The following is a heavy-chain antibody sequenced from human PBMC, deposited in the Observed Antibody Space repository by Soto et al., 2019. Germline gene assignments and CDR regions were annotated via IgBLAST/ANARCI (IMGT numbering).Heavy chain of an antibody. CDR1: GASIRSYH. D-gene: IGHD3-16*01. V-gene: IGHV4-4*07. CDR3: AKDVSSRRWFDP. CDR2: IQHTGNT. Sequence: SETLSLTCAVSGASIRSYHWSFLRQPAGKGLEWIGRIQHTGNTNYNPSLKSRVTMSADTSKNQISLKMTSVTAADTAVYFCAKDVSSRRWFDPWGQGVQVTAPQ. J-gene: IGHJ5*02.